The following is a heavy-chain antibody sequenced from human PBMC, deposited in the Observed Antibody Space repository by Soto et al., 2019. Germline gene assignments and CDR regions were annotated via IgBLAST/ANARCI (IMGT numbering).Heavy chain of an antibody. CDR3: TYYYDSSGYYLGF. CDR1: GFTFSNAW. CDR2: IKSKTDGGTT. Sequence: GGSLRLSCAASGFTFSNAWMTWVRQAPGKGLEWVGRIKSKTDGGTTDYAAPVKGRFTISRDDSKNTLYLQINSLKTEDTAVYYFTYYYDSSGYYLGFWGQGTLVTVSS. V-gene: IGHV3-15*07. J-gene: IGHJ4*02. D-gene: IGHD3-22*01.